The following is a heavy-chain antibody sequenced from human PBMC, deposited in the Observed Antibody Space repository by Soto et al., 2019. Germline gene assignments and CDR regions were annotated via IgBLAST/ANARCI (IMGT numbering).Heavy chain of an antibody. D-gene: IGHD3-10*01. J-gene: IGHJ5*02. CDR2: IYHSGST. Sequence: QVQLQESGPGLVKPSQTLSLTCTVSGGSISSGGYYWSWIRQHPGKGLEWIGYIYHSGSTYYNPSLTSRVTLPVDTSKKQFSLKLTSVTAADTAVYYCARGSVPGWFDPWGQGTLVTVSS. CDR1: GGSISSGGYY. V-gene: IGHV4-31*03. CDR3: ARGSVPGWFDP.